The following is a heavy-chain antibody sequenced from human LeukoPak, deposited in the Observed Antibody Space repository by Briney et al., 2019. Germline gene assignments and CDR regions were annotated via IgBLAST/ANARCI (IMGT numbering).Heavy chain of an antibody. V-gene: IGHV3-30*02. D-gene: IGHD3-9*01. CDR1: GFTFSSYG. CDR2: IWYDGSNK. Sequence: SGGSLRLSCAASGFTFSSYGMHWVRQAPGKGLEWVAVIWYDGSNKYYADSVKGRFTISRDNSKNTLYLQMNSLRAEDTAVYYCAKGHYDILTGYYSDWFDPWGQGTLVTVSS. J-gene: IGHJ5*02. CDR3: AKGHYDILTGYYSDWFDP.